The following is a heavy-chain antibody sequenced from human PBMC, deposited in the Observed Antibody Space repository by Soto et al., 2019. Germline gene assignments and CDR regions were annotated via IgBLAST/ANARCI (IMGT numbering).Heavy chain of an antibody. J-gene: IGHJ4*02. CDR3: ARIATTTLGGPIDY. Sequence: QVQVQESGPGLVKASDTLSLTCRVSGYFISSSHWWGWIRQPPGKGLEWIGHINYSGSFYHDPSLKRRVTMSLDTSKHQFSLRLSSVTAVDTAVYYCARIATTTLGGPIDYWGRGTLVTVSS. CDR1: GYFISSSHW. D-gene: IGHD4-4*01. CDR2: INYSGSF. V-gene: IGHV4-28*05.